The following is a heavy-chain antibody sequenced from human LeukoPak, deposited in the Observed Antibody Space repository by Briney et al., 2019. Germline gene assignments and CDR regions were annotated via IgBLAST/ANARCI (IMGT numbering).Heavy chain of an antibody. D-gene: IGHD6-13*01. V-gene: IGHV4-39*07. J-gene: IGHJ4*02. CDR1: GGSISSSSYY. CDR2: IYYSVST. Sequence: SETLSLTCTVSGGSISSSSYYWGWIRQSPGKGLEWIGSIYYSVSTYYNPSLKSRVTISVDTSKNQFSLKVSSVTAADTAVYYCARGREQQLDFDYWGQGTLVTVSS. CDR3: ARGREQQLDFDY.